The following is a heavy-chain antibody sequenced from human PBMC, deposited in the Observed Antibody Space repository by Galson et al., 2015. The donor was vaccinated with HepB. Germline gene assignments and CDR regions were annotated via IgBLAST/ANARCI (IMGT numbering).Heavy chain of an antibody. CDR1: GFTFSSYA. CDR2: ISSNGGST. Sequence: LRLSCAASGFTFSSYAMHWVRQAPGKGLEYVSAISSNGGSTYYADSVKGRFTISRDNSKNTLYLQMSSLRAEDTAVYYCVKAYCSGGSCSSIYFDYWGQGTLVTVSS. D-gene: IGHD2-15*01. J-gene: IGHJ4*02. V-gene: IGHV3-64D*06. CDR3: VKAYCSGGSCSSIYFDY.